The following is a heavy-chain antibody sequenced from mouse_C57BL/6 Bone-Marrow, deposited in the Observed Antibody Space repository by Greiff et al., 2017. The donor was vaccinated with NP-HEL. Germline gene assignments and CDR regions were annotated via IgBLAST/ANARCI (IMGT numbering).Heavy chain of an antibody. J-gene: IGHJ3*01. Sequence: QVHVKQSGAELVRPGTSVKVSCKASGYAFTNYLIEWVKQRPGQGLEWIGVINPGSGGTNYNEKFKGKATLTADKSSSTAYMQLSSLTSEDSAVYFCARDSSGYVAYWGQGTLVTVSA. V-gene: IGHV1-54*01. CDR3: ARDSSGYVAY. CDR2: INPGSGGT. D-gene: IGHD3-2*02. CDR1: GYAFTNYL.